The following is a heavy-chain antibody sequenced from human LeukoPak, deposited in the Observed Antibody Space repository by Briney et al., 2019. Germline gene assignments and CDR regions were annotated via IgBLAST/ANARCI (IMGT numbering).Heavy chain of an antibody. V-gene: IGHV3-33*03. Sequence: GGSLRLSCVESGFTFSSYSMHWVRQAPGKGLEWVAVIGYDGSEIYYADSVKGRFTISRDNAKNTLYLQMNGLRVEDTAVYYCVVWGEDRSGHRFDFWGQGTLVTVSS. D-gene: IGHD3-22*01. CDR1: GFTFSSYS. CDR3: VVWGEDRSGHRFDF. J-gene: IGHJ4*02. CDR2: IGYDGSEI.